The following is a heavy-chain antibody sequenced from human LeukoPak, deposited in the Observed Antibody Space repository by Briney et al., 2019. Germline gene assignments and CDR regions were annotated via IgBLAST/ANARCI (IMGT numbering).Heavy chain of an antibody. CDR3: ASFEAEQLKAFDI. CDR1: GFTFSDYY. CDR2: ISSSGSTI. D-gene: IGHD6-13*01. V-gene: IGHV3-11*04. J-gene: IGHJ3*02. Sequence: GGSLRLSCAASGFTFSDYYMSWIRQAPGKGLEWVSYISSSGSTIYYADSVKGRFTISRDNAKNSLYLQMNSLRAEDTAVYYCASFEAEQLKAFDIWGQGTMVTVSS.